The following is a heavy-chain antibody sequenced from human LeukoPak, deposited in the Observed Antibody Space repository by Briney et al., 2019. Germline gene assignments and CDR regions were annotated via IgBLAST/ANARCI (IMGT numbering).Heavy chain of an antibody. CDR2: IYTSGIT. CDR1: GGSISSGSYH. D-gene: IGHD2-15*01. Sequence: SQTLSLTCTVPGGSISSGSYHWSWIRQPAGKGLEWIGRIYTSGITNYNPSLKSRVTMSIDTSKNQFSLKLSSVTAADTAVYYCARDPVGHCSGGSCPPGYYYGMDVWGQGTTVTVSS. CDR3: ARDPVGHCSGGSCPPGYYYGMDV. J-gene: IGHJ6*02. V-gene: IGHV4-61*02.